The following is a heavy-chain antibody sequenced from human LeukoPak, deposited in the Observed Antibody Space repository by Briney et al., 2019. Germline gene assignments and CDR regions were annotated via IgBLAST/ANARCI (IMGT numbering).Heavy chain of an antibody. CDR2: LHAGGSEK. V-gene: IGHV3-7*01. CDR1: GFSLSGYW. D-gene: IGHD5-12*01. Sequence: GGSLRLSWVGAGFSLSGYWMSWVRQAPGKVLEWVARLHAGGSEKYYVGSVKGRFTISGDNAKNSLYLQMNSLRVDDSAVYYCARGGYSFDYLGQGTLVTVSS. J-gene: IGHJ4*02. CDR3: ARGGYSFDY.